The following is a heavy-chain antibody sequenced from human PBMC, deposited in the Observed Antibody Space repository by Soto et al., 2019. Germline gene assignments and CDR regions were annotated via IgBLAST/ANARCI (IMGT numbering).Heavy chain of an antibody. CDR3: ERDVGVQELDY. D-gene: IGHD2-15*01. CDR2: IKPDGSGK. J-gene: IGHJ4*02. V-gene: IGHV3-7*01. Sequence: GGSLRLSCAASGFTFRSNWMSWVRQAPGRGLEWVANIKPDGSGKYYLDSVRGRFTISRDNAENSLFLQIDSLRVEDTAVYYCERDVGVQELDYWGQGTLVTVSS. CDR1: GFTFRSNW.